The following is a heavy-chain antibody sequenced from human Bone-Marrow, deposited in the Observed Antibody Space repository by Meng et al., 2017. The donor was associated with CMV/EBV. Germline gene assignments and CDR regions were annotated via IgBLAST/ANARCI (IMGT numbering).Heavy chain of an antibody. CDR2: IKQDGSEK. CDR3: AREGRDLDY. Sequence: GESLKISCAASGFTFSSYAMSWVRQAPGKGLEWLANIKQDGSEKYYVDSVKGRFTISRDNAKKSLYLQLSSLRAEDTAIYYCAREGRDLDYWGQGTLVTVSS. CDR1: GFTFSSYA. J-gene: IGHJ4*02. V-gene: IGHV3-7*01. D-gene: IGHD2-15*01.